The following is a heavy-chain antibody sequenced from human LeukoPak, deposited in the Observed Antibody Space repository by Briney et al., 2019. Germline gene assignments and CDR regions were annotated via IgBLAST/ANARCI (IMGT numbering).Heavy chain of an antibody. V-gene: IGHV1-46*01. CDR3: ARGRAQLPMMAWYYYMDV. D-gene: IGHD2-2*01. Sequence: GASVKVSCKASGYTFTSYYMHWVRQAPGQGLEWMGIINPSGGSTSYAQKFQGRVTMTRDMSTSTVYMELSSLRPEDTAVYYCARGRAQLPMMAWYYYMDVWGKGTTVTISS. CDR1: GYTFTSYY. J-gene: IGHJ6*03. CDR2: INPSGGST.